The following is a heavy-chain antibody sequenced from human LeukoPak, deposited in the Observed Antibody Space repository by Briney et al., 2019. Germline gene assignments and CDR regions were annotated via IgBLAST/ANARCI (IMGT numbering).Heavy chain of an antibody. CDR3: IVFGDSNH. CDR2: ISYDGSNK. V-gene: IGHV3-30-3*01. CDR1: GFTFSGYP. D-gene: IGHD4-17*01. Sequence: GGSLRLSCAASGFTFSGYPIHWVRQAPGKGLEWVAVISYDGSNKYYADSVKGRFTISRDNSKNTLYLQMNSLRAEDTAVYYCIVFGDSNHWGQGTLVTVSS. J-gene: IGHJ5*02.